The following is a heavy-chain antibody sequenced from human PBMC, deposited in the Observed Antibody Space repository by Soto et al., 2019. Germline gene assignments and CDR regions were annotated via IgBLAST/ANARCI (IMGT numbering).Heavy chain of an antibody. V-gene: IGHV3-7*01. J-gene: IGHJ4*02. D-gene: IGHD5-18*01. CDR1: GFTFSSSW. Sequence: EVQLVESGGGLVQPGGSLRLSCAASGFTFSSSWMNWVRQAPGKGLEWVAGIKEDGSEKYYVDFVKGRFTISRDNVENSLYLHMNSLRGEDTAVYFCARDRGYSCFDYWGLGTLVTVSS. CDR2: IKEDGSEK. CDR3: ARDRGYSCFDY.